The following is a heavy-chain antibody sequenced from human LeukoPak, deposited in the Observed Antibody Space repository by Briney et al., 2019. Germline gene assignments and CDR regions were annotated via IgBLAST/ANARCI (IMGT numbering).Heavy chain of an antibody. D-gene: IGHD6-13*01. CDR3: ARGHGVAAAGRYFQH. CDR2: ISYSGST. CDR1: GGSISSDY. V-gene: IGHV4-59*12. Sequence: PSETLSLTCTVSGGSISSDYWSWIRQPPGKGLEWIGYISYSGSTNYNPSLKSRVTISVDTSKNQFSLKLSSVTAADTAVYYCARGHGVAAAGRYFQHWGQGTLVTVSS. J-gene: IGHJ1*01.